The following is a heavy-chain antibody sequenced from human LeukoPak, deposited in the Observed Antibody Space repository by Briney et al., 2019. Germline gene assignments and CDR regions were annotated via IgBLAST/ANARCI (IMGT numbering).Heavy chain of an antibody. CDR3: ASSSLFYNFDL. D-gene: IGHD5-24*01. V-gene: IGHV4-61*10. CDR2: IYYSGST. Sequence: SETLSLTCTVSGGSISSGNYYWSWIRQPAGKGLEWIGYIYYSGSTYYNPSLKSRVTISVDTSKDQFSLKLSSVTAADTAVYYCASSSLFYNFDLWGQGTLVTVSS. CDR1: GGSISSGNYY. J-gene: IGHJ4*02.